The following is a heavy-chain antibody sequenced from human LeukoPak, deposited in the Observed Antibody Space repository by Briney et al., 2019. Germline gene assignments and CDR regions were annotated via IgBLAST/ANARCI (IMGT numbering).Heavy chain of an antibody. CDR2: ISAYNGNT. CDR1: GYTFTSYC. CDR3: ARDRAGANWFDP. V-gene: IGHV1-18*01. D-gene: IGHD6-13*01. Sequence: ASVKVSCKASGYTFTSYCISWVRQAPGQGLEWMGWISAYNGNTNYAQKLQGRVTMTTDTYTSTAYMELRSLRSDDTAVYYCARDRAGANWFDPWGQGTLVTVSS. J-gene: IGHJ5*02.